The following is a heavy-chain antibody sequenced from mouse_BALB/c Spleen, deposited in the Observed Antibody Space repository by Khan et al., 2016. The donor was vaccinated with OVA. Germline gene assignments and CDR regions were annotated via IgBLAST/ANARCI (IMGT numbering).Heavy chain of an antibody. J-gene: IGHJ4*01. CDR1: GFSLSRYN. CDR2: IWGGGGT. V-gene: IGHV2-6-4*01. Sequence: QLKESGPGLVAPSQSLSITCTVSGFSLSRYNIHWVRQPPGKGLEWLGMIWGGGGTDYNSTLKSRLSISKDNSKSQVFLKMNSLQTDDTAMYYCARAYYRYDGYYAMDYWGQGTSVTVSS. D-gene: IGHD2-14*01. CDR3: ARAYYRYDGYYAMDY.